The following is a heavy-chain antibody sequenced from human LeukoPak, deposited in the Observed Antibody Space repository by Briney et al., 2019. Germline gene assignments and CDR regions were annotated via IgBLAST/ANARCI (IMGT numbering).Heavy chain of an antibody. J-gene: IGHJ4*02. V-gene: IGHV1-69-2*01. D-gene: IGHD3-3*01. CDR1: GYTFTDYY. CDR2: VDPEDGET. CDR3: ATGVRFLEWLSFDY. Sequence: ASVKVSCKASGYTFTDYYMHWVQQAPGKGLEWMGRVDPEDGETIYAEKFQGRVTITADTSTDTAYMELSSLRSEDTAVYYCATGVRFLEWLSFDYWGQGTLVTVSS.